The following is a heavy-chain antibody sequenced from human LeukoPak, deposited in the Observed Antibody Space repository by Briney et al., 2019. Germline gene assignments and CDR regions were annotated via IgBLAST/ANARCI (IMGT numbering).Heavy chain of an antibody. J-gene: IGHJ5*02. CDR3: ANPVSNYYDSSGYYWDWFDP. CDR1: GFTFSSYA. D-gene: IGHD3-22*01. V-gene: IGHV3-23*01. CDR2: ISGSGGST. Sequence: GGSLRLSCAASGFTFSSYAMSWVRQAPGKGQEWVSAISGSGGSTYYADSVKGRFTISRDNSKNTLYLQMNSLRAEDTAVYYCANPVSNYYDSSGYYWDWFDPWGQGTLVTVSS.